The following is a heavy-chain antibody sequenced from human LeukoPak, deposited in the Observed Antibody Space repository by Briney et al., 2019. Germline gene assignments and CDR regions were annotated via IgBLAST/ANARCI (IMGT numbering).Heavy chain of an antibody. Sequence: GGSLRLSCAASGFTFSSYAMSWVGQAPGKGVEWVSAISGSGGSTYYADSVKGRFTISRDNSKNTLYLQMNSLRAEDTAVYYCAKMGSAGWFGPWGQGTLVTVSS. CDR3: AKMGSAGWFGP. CDR2: ISGSGGST. V-gene: IGHV3-23*01. D-gene: IGHD6-6*01. J-gene: IGHJ5*02. CDR1: GFTFSSYA.